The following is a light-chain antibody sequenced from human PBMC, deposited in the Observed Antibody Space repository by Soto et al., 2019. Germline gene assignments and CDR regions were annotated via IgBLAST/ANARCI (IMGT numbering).Light chain of an antibody. Sequence: DIRLTQSPSFLSASVGDRVTITCRASQGISSYLAWYQQKPGKAPKLLIYAASTLQSGVPSRFSGSGSGTEFTLTISSLQPEDFATYYCQQLNTYGALGFGGRTEVEIK. CDR3: QQLNTYGALG. CDR2: AAS. V-gene: IGKV1-9*01. CDR1: QGISSY. J-gene: IGKJ4*01.